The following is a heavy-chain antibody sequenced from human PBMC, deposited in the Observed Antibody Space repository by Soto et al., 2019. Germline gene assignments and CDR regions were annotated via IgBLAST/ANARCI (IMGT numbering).Heavy chain of an antibody. J-gene: IGHJ3*02. CDR3: ARVKFYYGSGSYYKPGAFDI. D-gene: IGHD3-10*01. Sequence: ASVKVSGKASGYTCTSYYMHWVRQAPGQGLEWMGIINPSGGSTSYAQKFQGRVTMTRDTSTSTVYMELSSLRSEDTAVYYCARVKFYYGSGSYYKPGAFDIWGQGTMVTVSS. CDR1: GYTCTSYY. CDR2: INPSGGST. V-gene: IGHV1-46*03.